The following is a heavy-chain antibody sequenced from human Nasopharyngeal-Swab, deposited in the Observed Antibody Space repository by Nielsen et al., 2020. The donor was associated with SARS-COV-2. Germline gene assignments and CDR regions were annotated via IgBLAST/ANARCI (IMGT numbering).Heavy chain of an antibody. Sequence: SETLSLTCTVSGGSFSSGSYYWSWIRQPPGKGLEWIGYMYYSGSTNYNPSLKSRVTISVDTSKNQFSLKLSSVTAADTAVYYCARDIGAAALAPWRGYYGMDVWGQGTTVTVSS. CDR2: MYYSGST. V-gene: IGHV4-61*01. CDR1: GGSFSSGSYY. CDR3: ARDIGAAALAPWRGYYGMDV. D-gene: IGHD3-10*01. J-gene: IGHJ6*02.